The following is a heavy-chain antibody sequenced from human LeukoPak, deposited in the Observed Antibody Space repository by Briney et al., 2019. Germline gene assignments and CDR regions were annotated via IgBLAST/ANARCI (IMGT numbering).Heavy chain of an antibody. CDR2: IRYHGINK. J-gene: IGHJ4*02. V-gene: IGHV3-30*02. CDR1: GFSFSGYG. Sequence: PGGSLRLSCAASGFSFSGYGMHWVRQAPGEGLQWVAFIRYHGINKYYADSVKGRFTISRDNSKNTLFLDMNSLSVEDTGVYYCAKFHKIWDSGDHDYFDSWGQGTLVIVSS. D-gene: IGHD2-21*01. CDR3: AKFHKIWDSGDHDYFDS.